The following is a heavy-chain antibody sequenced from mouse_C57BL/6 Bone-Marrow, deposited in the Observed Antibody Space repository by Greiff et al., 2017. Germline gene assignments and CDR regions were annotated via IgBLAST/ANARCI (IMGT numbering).Heavy chain of an antibody. CDR3: AREWDYDGLDD. CDR1: GYAFSSSW. J-gene: IGHJ2*01. V-gene: IGHV1-82*01. D-gene: IGHD2-4*01. Sequence: VKLMESGPELVKPGASVKISCKASGYAFSSSWMNWVKQRPGKGLEWIGRIYPGDGDTKYNGKFKGKATLTADNSYSTAYMQLSSLTSEDSAVYFCAREWDYDGLDDWGQGTTLTVSS. CDR2: IYPGDGDT.